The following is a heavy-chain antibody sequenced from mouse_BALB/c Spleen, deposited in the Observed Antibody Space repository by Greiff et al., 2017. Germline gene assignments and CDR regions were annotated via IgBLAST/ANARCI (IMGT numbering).Heavy chain of an antibody. CDR3: ARSRYYGNGWYFDV. D-gene: IGHD2-1*01. V-gene: IGHV7-3*02. Sequence: EVQGVESGGGLVQPGGSLRLSCATSGFTFTDYYMSWVRQPPGKALEWLGFIRNKANGYTTEYSASVKGRFTISRDNSQSILYLQMNTLRAEDSATYYCARSRYYGNGWYFDVWGAGTTVTVSS. CDR1: GFTFTDYY. CDR2: IRNKANGYTT. J-gene: IGHJ1*01.